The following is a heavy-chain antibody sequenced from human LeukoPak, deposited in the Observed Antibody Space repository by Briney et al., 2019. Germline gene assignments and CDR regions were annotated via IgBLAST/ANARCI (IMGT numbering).Heavy chain of an antibody. CDR2: VYHRGTT. CDR1: GDSITNPYW. D-gene: IGHD3-22*01. Sequence: SETLSLTCAVSGDSITNPYWWSWVRQPPGKGLEWIGEVYHRGTTNYNPSLKSRVTMSVDKSKDQLSLRLSSVTAADTAVYYCARTRYFHDSSGYLIFDSWGQGTVVTVSS. CDR3: ARTRYFHDSSGYLIFDS. J-gene: IGHJ4*02. V-gene: IGHV4-4*02.